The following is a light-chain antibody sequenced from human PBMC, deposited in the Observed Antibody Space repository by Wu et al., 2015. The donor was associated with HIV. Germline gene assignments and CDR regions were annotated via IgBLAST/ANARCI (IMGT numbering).Light chain of an antibody. CDR2: GAS. J-gene: IGKJ1*01. CDR3: QQYNNWPRT. CDR1: QSVSSN. V-gene: IGKV3-15*01. Sequence: EIVMTQSPATLSVSLGERATLSCRASQSVSSNLAWYQQKPGQAPRLLIYGASTRATGIPARFSGSGSGTEFTLTISSLQSEDFAVYYCQQYNNWPRTFGQGTKGGNQ.